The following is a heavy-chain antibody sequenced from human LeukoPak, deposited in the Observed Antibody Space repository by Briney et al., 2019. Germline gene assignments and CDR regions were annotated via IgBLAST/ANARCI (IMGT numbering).Heavy chain of an antibody. CDR1: GGSISSYY. CDR3: ARHGYDAFDI. J-gene: IGHJ3*02. Sequence: SETLSLTCTVSGGSISSYYWSWIRQPPGQGLEWIGYIYYSGSTNYNPSLKSRVTISVDTSKNQFSLKLSSVTAADTAVYYCARHGYDAFDIWGQGKRLTLSS. V-gene: IGHV4-59*08. CDR2: IYYSGST. D-gene: IGHD6-13*01.